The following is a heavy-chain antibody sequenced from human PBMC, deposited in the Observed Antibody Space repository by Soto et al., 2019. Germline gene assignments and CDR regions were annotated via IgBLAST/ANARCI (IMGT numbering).Heavy chain of an antibody. CDR3: ASQQNRGIYYYYYGLAV. CDR1: GFTFSSDS. CDR2: ISRSMKTI. J-gene: IGHJ6*02. V-gene: IGHV3-48*02. Sequence: GGALRLSCAASGFTFSSDSMNWVRQAPGKGLDGVSYISRSMKTIDYADSVKVRFTISRDNAKNSLYPEMNSRRDETTAVYYCASQQNRGIYYYYYGLAVWGQGTTVTV. D-gene: IGHD1-1*01.